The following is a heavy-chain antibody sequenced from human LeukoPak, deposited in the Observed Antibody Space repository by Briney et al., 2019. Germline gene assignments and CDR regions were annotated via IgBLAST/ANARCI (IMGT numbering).Heavy chain of an antibody. J-gene: IGHJ3*02. CDR2: ISSSSSTI. V-gene: IGHV3-48*01. CDR3: ARDGGIAARYAFDI. CDR1: GFTFSSYS. Sequence: PGGSLRLSCAASGFTFSSYSMNWVRQAPGKGLEWVSYISSSSSTIYYADSVKGRFTISRDNAKNSLYLQMNSLRAEDTAVYYCARDGGIAARYAFDIWGQGTMVTVSS. D-gene: IGHD6-6*01.